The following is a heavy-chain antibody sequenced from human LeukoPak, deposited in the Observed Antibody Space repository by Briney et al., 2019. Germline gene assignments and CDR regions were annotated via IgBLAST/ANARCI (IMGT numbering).Heavy chain of an antibody. CDR1: GGSFSGYY. D-gene: IGHD6-13*01. CDR3: ARGRATASSWYYYYYYMDV. V-gene: IGHV4-34*01. Sequence: SETLSLTCAVYGGSFSGYYWSWIRQPPGKGLEWIGEINHIGSTNYNPSLKSRVTISVDTSKNQFSLKLSSVTAADTAVYYCARGRATASSWYYYYYYMDVWGKGTTVTVSS. CDR2: INHIGST. J-gene: IGHJ6*03.